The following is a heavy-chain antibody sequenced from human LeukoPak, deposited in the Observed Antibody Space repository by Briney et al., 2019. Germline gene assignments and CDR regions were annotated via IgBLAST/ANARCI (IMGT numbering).Heavy chain of an antibody. CDR1: GGSISSSSYY. J-gene: IGHJ3*02. CDR2: IYYSGNT. CDR3: ARQGAGGRAFNI. Sequence: SETLSLTCTVSGGSISSSSYYWGWIRQPPGKGLEWIGSIYYSGNTYYNPSLQSRVTISVDTSKNQFSLKLSSVTAADTAVYNCARQGAGGRAFNIWGQGTMVTVSS. D-gene: IGHD1-26*01. V-gene: IGHV4-39*01.